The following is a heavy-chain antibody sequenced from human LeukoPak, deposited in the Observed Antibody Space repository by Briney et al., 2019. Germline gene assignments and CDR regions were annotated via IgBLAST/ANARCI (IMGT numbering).Heavy chain of an antibody. J-gene: IGHJ4*02. CDR2: ISSSSSTT. CDR1: GFTFSSYS. D-gene: IGHD6-13*01. CDR3: ASRIATAGSVDY. V-gene: IGHV3-48*01. Sequence: PGGSLRLSCAASGFTFSSYSMNWVRQAPGKGLEWVSYISSSSSTTYYADSVKGRFTISRDNSKNTLHLQMNTLRAEDTAVYYCASRIATAGSVDYWGQGTLVTVSS.